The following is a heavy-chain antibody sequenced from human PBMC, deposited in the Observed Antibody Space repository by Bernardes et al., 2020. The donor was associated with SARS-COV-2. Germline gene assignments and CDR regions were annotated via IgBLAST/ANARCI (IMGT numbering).Heavy chain of an antibody. J-gene: IGHJ6*02. D-gene: IGHD3-22*01. CDR1: GYTFTGYY. CDR2: INPNSGGT. Sequence: ASVEVCWEASGYTFTGYYMHWVRQAPGQGLEWMGWINPNSGGTNYAQKFQGRVTMTRDTSISTAYMELSRLRSDDTAVYYCAIPPTNYDRYGMDVWGQGTTVTVSS. V-gene: IGHV1-2*02. CDR3: AIPPTNYDRYGMDV.